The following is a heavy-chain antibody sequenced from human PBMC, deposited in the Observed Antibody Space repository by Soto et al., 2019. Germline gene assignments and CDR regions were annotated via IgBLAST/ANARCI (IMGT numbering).Heavy chain of an antibody. V-gene: IGHV4-30-2*01. D-gene: IGHD3-22*01. CDR2: IYHSGST. CDR1: GGSISSGGYS. Sequence: QLQLQESGSGLVKPSQTLSLTCAVSGGSISSGGYSWSWIRQPPGKGLEWIGYIYHSGSTYYNPSLKSRVTVSVARSKNQFSLKLSSVTAADTAVYYCASGAYYYDSSGYYLFDYWGQGTLVTVSS. CDR3: ASGAYYYDSSGYYLFDY. J-gene: IGHJ4*02.